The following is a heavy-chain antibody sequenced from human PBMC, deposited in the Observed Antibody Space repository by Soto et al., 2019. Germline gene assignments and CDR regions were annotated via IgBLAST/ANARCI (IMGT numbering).Heavy chain of an antibody. V-gene: IGHV5-10-1*01. CDR3: ARGYIGSGAAADY. D-gene: IGHD3-10*01. Sequence: GESLKISCKGSGYDFSTYFMSWVRQMPGKGLEWMGRIDPSDSSTSYSPSFEGHVTISSDKSIYTAFLQWTSLKTSDSAIYYCARGYIGSGAAADYWGPGTLVTVSS. CDR1: GYDFSTYF. CDR2: IDPSDSST. J-gene: IGHJ4*02.